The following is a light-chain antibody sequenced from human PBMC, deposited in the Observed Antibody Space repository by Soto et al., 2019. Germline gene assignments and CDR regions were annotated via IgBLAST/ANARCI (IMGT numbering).Light chain of an antibody. CDR1: QSISSW. CDR3: EQYSTYPWT. CDR2: DAS. V-gene: IGKV1-5*01. J-gene: IGKJ1*01. Sequence: DLQVAQSPSTLAASVGDRGPITCGASQSISSWLAWYQQNPGKAPKVLIFDASSLERGVPSRFRVSGSATEFTLTISSLQPDDFATDYCEQYSTYPWTFGQGTKVDI.